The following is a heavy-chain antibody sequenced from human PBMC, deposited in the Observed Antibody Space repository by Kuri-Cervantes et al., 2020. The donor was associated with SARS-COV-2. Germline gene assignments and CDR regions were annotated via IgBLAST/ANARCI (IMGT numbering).Heavy chain of an antibody. V-gene: IGHV4-39*01. CDR2: IYESGDI. Sequence: SETLSLTCTVSGPSISSSTYYWGWIRQSPGKGLEWLGSIYESGDIYYSSSLKSRLTLSVDTSKNQFSLTLTTVTDADTVIYHCERHYAVDRFHKWGQGTQVTVSS. J-gene: IGHJ4*02. CDR3: ERHYAVDRFHK. D-gene: IGHD3-9*01. CDR1: GPSISSSTYY.